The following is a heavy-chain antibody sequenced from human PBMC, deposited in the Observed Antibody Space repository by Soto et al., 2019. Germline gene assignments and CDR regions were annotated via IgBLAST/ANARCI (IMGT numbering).Heavy chain of an antibody. CDR2: ISGSGGST. D-gene: IGHD2-2*02. CDR3: AKPSYCSSTSCYMGGDY. Sequence: PGGSLRLSCAASGFTFSSYAMSWVRQAPGKGLEWVSAISGSGGSTYYADSVKGRFTISRDNSKNTLYLQMNSLRAEDTAVYYCAKPSYCSSTSCYMGGDYWGQGTLVTVSS. V-gene: IGHV3-23*01. J-gene: IGHJ4*02. CDR1: GFTFSSYA.